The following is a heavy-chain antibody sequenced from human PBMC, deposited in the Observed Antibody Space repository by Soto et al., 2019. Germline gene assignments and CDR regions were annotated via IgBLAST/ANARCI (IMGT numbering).Heavy chain of an antibody. Sequence: SETLSLTCAVSGGSISSSNWWSWVRQPPGKGLEWIGEIYHSGSTNYNPSFKSRVTISVDKSKNQFSLKLSSVTAADTAVYYCARGRNSMIVVWFDPWGQGTLVTVSS. J-gene: IGHJ5*02. CDR2: IYHSGST. CDR1: GGSISSSNW. V-gene: IGHV4-4*02. CDR3: ARGRNSMIVVWFDP. D-gene: IGHD3-22*01.